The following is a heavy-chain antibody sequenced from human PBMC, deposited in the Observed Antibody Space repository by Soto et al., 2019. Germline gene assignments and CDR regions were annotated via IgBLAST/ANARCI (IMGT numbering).Heavy chain of an antibody. CDR2: IVVGSGNT. Sequence: ASLKVSCKASGFTFTSSAVQWVRQALGQRLEWIGWIVVGSGNTNYAQKFQERVTITRDMSTSTAYMELSSLRSEDTAVYYCAAAGVAEAGTDYWGQGTLVTVSS. CDR1: GFTFTSSA. V-gene: IGHV1-58*01. D-gene: IGHD6-13*01. J-gene: IGHJ4*02. CDR3: AAAGVAEAGTDY.